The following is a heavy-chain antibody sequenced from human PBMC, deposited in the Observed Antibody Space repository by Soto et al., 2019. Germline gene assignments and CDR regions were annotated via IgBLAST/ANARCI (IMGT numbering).Heavy chain of an antibody. J-gene: IGHJ4*02. CDR2: ISSSSSTI. D-gene: IGHD3-9*01. CDR3: ARDPAGHKLLRYFDWPRYYFDY. Sequence: EVQLVESGGGLVQPGGSLRLSCAASGFTFSSYSMNWVRQAPGKGLEWVSYISSSSSTIYYADSVKGRFTISRDNAKNSLYLQMNSLRDEDTAVYYCARDPAGHKLLRYFDWPRYYFDYWGQGTLVTVSS. V-gene: IGHV3-48*02. CDR1: GFTFSSYS.